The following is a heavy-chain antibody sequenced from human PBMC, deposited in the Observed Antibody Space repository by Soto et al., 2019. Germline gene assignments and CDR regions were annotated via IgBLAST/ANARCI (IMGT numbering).Heavy chain of an antibody. V-gene: IGHV6-1*01. CDR2: TFYRSKWYN. CDR3: AREVGTAYPFEF. D-gene: IGHD1-1*01. CDR1: GDSVSSESAA. Sequence: PSQTLSLPCAISGDSVSSESAAWNWIRQSPSRGLEWLGRTFYRSKWYNDYAVSVKSRITINPDTAMNQFSLHLNSVTPEDTAVYYCAREVGTAYPFEFWGQGTPVTVSS. J-gene: IGHJ4*02.